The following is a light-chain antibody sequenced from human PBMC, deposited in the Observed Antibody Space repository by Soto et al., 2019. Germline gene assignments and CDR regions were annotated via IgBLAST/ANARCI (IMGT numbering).Light chain of an antibody. CDR1: RSVSSSY. CDR2: GAS. Sequence: DIVLTQSPGTLSLSPGERATLSCRASRSVSSSYLAWYQQKPGQAPRLLIYGASSRATGIPDRFSGSGSGTDFTLTISRLEPEDFAVYYCQQYGSSPITFGQGTKVDIK. CDR3: QQYGSSPIT. V-gene: IGKV3-20*01. J-gene: IGKJ1*01.